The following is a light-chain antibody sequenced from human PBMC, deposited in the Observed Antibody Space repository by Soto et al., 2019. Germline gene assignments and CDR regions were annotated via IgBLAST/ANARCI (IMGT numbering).Light chain of an antibody. CDR1: QSVSNN. J-gene: IGKJ2*02. V-gene: IGKV3-15*01. CDR3: QQYNNWPPCT. CDR2: GAS. Sequence: EIVVTQSPATLSVSPGERATLSCRASQSVSNNLAWYQQKPGQAPSLLLYGASTRATGIPARFSGSGSGTEFTLTISSLQSEDFAVYYCQQYNNWPPCTFGQGTKVDIK.